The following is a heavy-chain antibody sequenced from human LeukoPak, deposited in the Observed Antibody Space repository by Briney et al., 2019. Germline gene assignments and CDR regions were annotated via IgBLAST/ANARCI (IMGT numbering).Heavy chain of an antibody. Sequence: ASVKVSCKASGYTFTSYGISWVRQAPGQGLEWMGWISVYNGNTNYAQKLQGRVTMTTDTATSTAYMELRSLRSDVTAVYYCARVHERWRLKNWGQGTLVTVSS. CDR3: ARVHERWRLKN. V-gene: IGHV1-18*01. J-gene: IGHJ4*02. CDR1: GYTFTSYG. CDR2: ISVYNGNT. D-gene: IGHD5-24*01.